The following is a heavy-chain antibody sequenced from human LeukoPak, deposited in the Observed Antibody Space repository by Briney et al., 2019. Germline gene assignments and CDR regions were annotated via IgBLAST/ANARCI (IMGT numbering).Heavy chain of an antibody. D-gene: IGHD6-19*01. V-gene: IGHV3-23*01. CDR2: IRGSGGST. CDR1: GFTFSRYA. Sequence: GGPLRLSCGPSGFTFSRYAMHWVPQAPGKGLEWVSTIRGSGGSTYYAASVKGRFTISRDNSKNTLYLQMNSLRAEDTAVFYCAKYSSGWSIDYWGQGTLVTVSS. J-gene: IGHJ4*02. CDR3: AKYSSGWSIDY.